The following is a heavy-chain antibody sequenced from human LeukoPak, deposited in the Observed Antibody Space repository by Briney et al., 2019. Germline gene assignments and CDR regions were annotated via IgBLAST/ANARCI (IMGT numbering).Heavy chain of an antibody. Sequence: GGSLRLSCAASGFTFSSYAMHWVRQAPGKGLEWVAVISYDGSNKYYADSVKGRFTISRDNAKNSLYLQMNSLRAEDTAVYYCARDAGEGPLVGATDYWGQGTLVTVSS. CDR3: ARDAGEGPLVGATDY. V-gene: IGHV3-30-3*01. CDR2: ISYDGSNK. CDR1: GFTFSSYA. D-gene: IGHD1-26*01. J-gene: IGHJ4*02.